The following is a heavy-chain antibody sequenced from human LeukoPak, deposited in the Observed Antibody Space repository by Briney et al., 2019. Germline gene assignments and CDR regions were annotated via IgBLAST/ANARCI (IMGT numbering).Heavy chain of an antibody. D-gene: IGHD1-7*01. V-gene: IGHV4-39*07. CDR2: IYYSGST. CDR3: ARGRLGNWNYHKYYFDY. J-gene: IGHJ4*02. CDR1: GGSISSSSYY. Sequence: SETLSLTCTVSGGSISSSSYYWGWIRQPPGKGLEWIGSIYYSGSTYYNPSLKSRVTISVDTSKNQFSLKLSSVTAADTAVYYCARGRLGNWNYHKYYFDYWGQGTLVTVSS.